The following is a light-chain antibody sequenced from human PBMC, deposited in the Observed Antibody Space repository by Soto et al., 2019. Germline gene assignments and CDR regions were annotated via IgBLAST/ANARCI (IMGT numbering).Light chain of an antibody. Sequence: AIRMTQSPSSFSASTGDRVTITCLASQGISSYLAWYQQKPGKAPKLLIYAASTLQSGVPSRFSGSGSGTDFTLTISCLQSEDFATYYCQQYYSYPLTFGPGTNVDIK. CDR3: QQYYSYPLT. CDR2: AAS. J-gene: IGKJ3*01. CDR1: QGISSY. V-gene: IGKV1-8*01.